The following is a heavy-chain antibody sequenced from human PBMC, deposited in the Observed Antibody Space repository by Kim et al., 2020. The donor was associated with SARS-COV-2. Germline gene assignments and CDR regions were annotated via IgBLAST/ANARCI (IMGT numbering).Heavy chain of an antibody. J-gene: IGHJ6*02. CDR3: AKEAGLDYYDSSGYCMDV. Sequence: VKGRFTITRNNSKNTRYLQMNSLSAEDTAVYYCAKEAGLDYYDSSGYCMDVWGQGTTVTVSS. D-gene: IGHD3-22*01. V-gene: IGHV3-30*02.